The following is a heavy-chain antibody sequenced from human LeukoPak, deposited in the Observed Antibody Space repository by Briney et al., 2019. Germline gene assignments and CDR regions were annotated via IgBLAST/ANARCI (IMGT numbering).Heavy chain of an antibody. Sequence: ASVKVSCKASGYTFTGYYMHWVRQAPGQGLEWMGWINPNSGGTNYAQKFQGRVTMTRDTSISTAYMELSRLRSDDTAVYYCATLRAPYSSSRIDYRGQGTLVTVSS. CDR2: INPNSGGT. J-gene: IGHJ4*02. CDR3: ATLRAPYSSSRIDY. CDR1: GYTFTGYY. D-gene: IGHD6-6*01. V-gene: IGHV1-2*02.